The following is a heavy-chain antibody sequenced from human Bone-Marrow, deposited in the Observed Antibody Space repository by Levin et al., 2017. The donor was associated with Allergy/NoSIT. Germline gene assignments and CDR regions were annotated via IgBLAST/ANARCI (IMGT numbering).Heavy chain of an antibody. CDR3: ASPFDY. CDR1: GFTFSSYS. V-gene: IGHV3-48*04. CDR2: ISSSSSTI. Sequence: GESLKISCAASGFTFSSYSMNWVRQAPGKGLEWVSYISSSSSTIYYADSVKGRFTISRDNAKNSLYLQMNSLRAEDTAVYYCASPFDYWGQGTLVTVSS. J-gene: IGHJ4*02.